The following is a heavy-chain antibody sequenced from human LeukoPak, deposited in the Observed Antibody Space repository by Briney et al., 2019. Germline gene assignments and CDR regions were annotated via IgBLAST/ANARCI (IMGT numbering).Heavy chain of an antibody. CDR1: GGSISSYY. CDR2: IYYSRST. Sequence: PSETLSLTCTVSGGSISSYYWSWIRQPPGKGLEWIGYIYYSRSTNYNPSLKSRVTISVDTSKNQFSLKLSSVTAADTAVYYCARGRGAGTRDGPYDYYCYYMDVWGKGTTVTVSS. V-gene: IGHV4-59*01. J-gene: IGHJ6*03. D-gene: IGHD5-24*01. CDR3: ARGRGAGTRDGPYDYYCYYMDV.